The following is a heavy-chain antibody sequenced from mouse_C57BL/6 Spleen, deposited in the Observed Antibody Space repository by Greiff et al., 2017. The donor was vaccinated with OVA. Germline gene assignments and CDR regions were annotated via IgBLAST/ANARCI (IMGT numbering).Heavy chain of an antibody. D-gene: IGHD1-1*01. CDR1: GYTFTDYY. J-gene: IGHJ4*01. V-gene: IGHV1-75*01. CDR3: ARAPYYYGSSYEDAMDY. Sequence: QVQLQQPGPELVKPGASVKISCKASGYTFTDYYINWVKQRPGQGLEWIGWIFPGSGSTYYNEKFKGKAHLTVDKSSRTAYMFLSSLTSEDSAVYFCARAPYYYGSSYEDAMDYWGQGTSVTVSS. CDR2: IFPGSGST.